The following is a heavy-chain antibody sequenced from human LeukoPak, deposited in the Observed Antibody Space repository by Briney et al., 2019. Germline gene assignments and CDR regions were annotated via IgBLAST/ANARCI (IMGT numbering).Heavy chain of an antibody. Sequence: GGSLRLSCAASGFTFSTYAMSWVRQAPGQGLEWVSAISGSGSSTNYADSVKGRFTISRDNSKNTLYLEMNSLRAEDTAVYYCAKAAYSSGLWYFDSWGQGILVTVSS. CDR3: AKAAYSSGLWYFDS. CDR2: ISGSGSST. J-gene: IGHJ4*02. V-gene: IGHV3-23*01. D-gene: IGHD6-19*01. CDR1: GFTFSTYA.